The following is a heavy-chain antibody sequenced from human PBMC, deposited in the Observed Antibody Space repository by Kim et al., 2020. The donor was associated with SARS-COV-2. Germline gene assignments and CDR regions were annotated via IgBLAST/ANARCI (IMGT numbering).Heavy chain of an antibody. D-gene: IGHD3-16*01. Sequence: ASVKVSCKASGYSFTGYDINWVRQATGQGLEWMGWMNPNIGNTGYAQKFQGRLTLTWDTSIRTAYMELSSLKSEDTAVYYCARSAHSPDYKYFAMDGWGQGTTVTASS. CDR2: MNPNIGNT. CDR1: GYSFTGYD. V-gene: IGHV1-8*01. CDR3: ARSAHSPDYKYFAMDG. J-gene: IGHJ6*02.